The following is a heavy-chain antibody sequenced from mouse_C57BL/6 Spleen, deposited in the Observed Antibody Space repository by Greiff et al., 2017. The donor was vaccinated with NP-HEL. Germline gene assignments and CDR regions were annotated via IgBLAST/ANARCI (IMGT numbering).Heavy chain of an antibody. CDR3: ARENSNYLDY. CDR2: ISDGGSYT. Sequence: EVKLVESGGGLVKPGGSLKLSCAASGFTFSSYAMSWVRQTPEKRLEWVATISDGGSYTYYPDNVKGRFTISRDNAKNNLYLQMSHLKSEDTAMYYCARENSNYLDYWGQGTTLTVSS. V-gene: IGHV5-4*01. J-gene: IGHJ2*01. CDR1: GFTFSSYA. D-gene: IGHD2-5*01.